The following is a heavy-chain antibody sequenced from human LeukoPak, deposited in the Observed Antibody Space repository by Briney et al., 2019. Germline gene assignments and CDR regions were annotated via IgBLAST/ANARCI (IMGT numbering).Heavy chain of an antibody. J-gene: IGHJ5*01. Sequence: GGSLRLSCAASGFTFSSYNMNWVRQAPGKGLEWVSSISSSSDYIYYADSVKGRFTISRDNAKNSLYLQMSSLRVEDTAVYYCTRDPRHFDSCGQGTLVTVSS. CDR1: GFTFSSYN. D-gene: IGHD6-6*01. CDR3: TRDPRHFDS. V-gene: IGHV3-21*01. CDR2: ISSSSDYI.